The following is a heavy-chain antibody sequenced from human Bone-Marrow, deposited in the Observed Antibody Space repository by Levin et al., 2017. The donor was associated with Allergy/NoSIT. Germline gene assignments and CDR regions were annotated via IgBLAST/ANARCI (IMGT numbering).Heavy chain of an antibody. CDR3: ARIRYDSSGYYYRGVPRNSGENWYFDL. J-gene: IGHJ2*01. Sequence: SETLSLTCTVSGGSISSYYWSWIRQPPGKGLEWIGYIYYSGSTNYNPSLKSRVTISVDTSKNQFSLKLSSVTAADTAVYYCARIRYDSSGYYYRGVPRNSGENWYFDLWGRGTLVTVSS. D-gene: IGHD3-22*01. CDR1: GGSISSYY. V-gene: IGHV4-59*01. CDR2: IYYSGST.